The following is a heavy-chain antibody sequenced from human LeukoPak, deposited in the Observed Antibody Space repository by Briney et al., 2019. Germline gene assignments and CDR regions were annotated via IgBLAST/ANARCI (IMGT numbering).Heavy chain of an antibody. CDR1: GCSISSSSYY. CDR3: ASLFGGY. D-gene: IGHD3-3*01. CDR2: IYYSGST. Sequence: SETLSLTCTVSGCSISSSSYYWGWIRQPPGKGLEWIGSIYYSGSTYYNPSLKSRVTISVDTSKNQFSLKLSSVTAADTAAYYCASLFGGYWGQGTLVTVSS. V-gene: IGHV4-39*01. J-gene: IGHJ4*02.